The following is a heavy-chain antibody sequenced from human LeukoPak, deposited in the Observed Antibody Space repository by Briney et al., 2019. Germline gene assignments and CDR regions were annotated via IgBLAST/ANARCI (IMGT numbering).Heavy chain of an antibody. CDR1: GASIISNNW. V-gene: IGHV4-4*02. CDR2: IWHSGTT. CDR3: MGADYGGH. J-gene: IGHJ4*02. D-gene: IGHD4-17*01. Sequence: SGTLSLTCAVSGASIISNNWWSWVRQPSGKGLEWIGEIWHSGTTNYNPSLKSRVTISVVNSKNQFSLKLNSVTAADTAVYYCMGADYGGHWGQGTLVTVSS.